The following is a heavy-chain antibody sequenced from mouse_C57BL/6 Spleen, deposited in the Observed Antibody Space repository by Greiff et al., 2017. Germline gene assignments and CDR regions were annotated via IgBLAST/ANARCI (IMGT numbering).Heavy chain of an antibody. CDR2: IYPRDGST. J-gene: IGHJ3*01. CDR3: ARWGSSGYEAY. D-gene: IGHD3-2*02. CDR1: GYTFTSYD. Sequence: QVQLKESGPELVKPGASVKLSCKASGYTFTSYDINWVKQRPGQGLEWIGWIYPRDGSTKYNEKFKGKATLTVDTSSSTAYMELHSLTSEDSAVYFCARWGSSGYEAYWGQGTLVTVSA. V-gene: IGHV1-85*01.